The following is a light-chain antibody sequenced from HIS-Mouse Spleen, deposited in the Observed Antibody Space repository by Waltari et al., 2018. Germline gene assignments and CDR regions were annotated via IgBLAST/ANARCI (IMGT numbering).Light chain of an antibody. CDR3: MQSIQLT. CDR2: EVA. V-gene: IGKV2D-29*02. Sequence: EIVMTQTPLSLSVTPGQPASISCKSSQSLLHSDGKTYLYWYLQKPGQSPQLLIYEVANRVSGVPDRFSGSGSGTDFTLKISRVEAADVGVYYCMQSIQLTFGGGTKVEIK. CDR1: QSLLHSDGKTY. J-gene: IGKJ4*01.